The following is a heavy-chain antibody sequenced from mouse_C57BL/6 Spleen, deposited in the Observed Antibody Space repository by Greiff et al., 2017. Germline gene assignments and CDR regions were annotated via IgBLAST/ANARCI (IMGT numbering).Heavy chain of an antibody. CDR3: AKNLYYDYDRYFDV. V-gene: IGHV2-5*01. Sequence: QVQLQQSGPGLVQPSQSLSITCTVSGFSLTSYGVHWVRQSPGKGLEWLGVIWRGGSTDYNAAFMSRLSITKDNSKSQVFFKMNSLQADDTAIYYCAKNLYYDYDRYFDVWGTGTTVTVSS. CDR1: GFSLTSYG. J-gene: IGHJ1*03. D-gene: IGHD2-4*01. CDR2: IWRGGST.